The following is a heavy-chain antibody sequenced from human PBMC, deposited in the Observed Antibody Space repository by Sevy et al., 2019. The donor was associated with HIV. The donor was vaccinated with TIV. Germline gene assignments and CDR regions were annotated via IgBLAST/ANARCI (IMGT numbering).Heavy chain of an antibody. D-gene: IGHD3-10*01. CDR2: ISSGSSYI. Sequence: GGSLRLSCAASGFTFSNYFINWVRQAPGKGLEWVSSISSGSSYIFYAHSVKGRFTASRDNAKNSLYLPMNSLRAEDTAVYYCARGDYYGSLYYFDYWGPGTLVTVSS. J-gene: IGHJ4*02. V-gene: IGHV3-21*01. CDR1: GFTFSNYF. CDR3: ARGDYYGSLYYFDY.